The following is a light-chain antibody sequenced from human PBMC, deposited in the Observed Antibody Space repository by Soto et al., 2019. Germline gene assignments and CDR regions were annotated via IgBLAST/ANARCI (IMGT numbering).Light chain of an antibody. CDR2: EGS. CDR1: SSDVGSYKF. Sequence: QSALTQPASVSGSPGQSITISCTGTSSDVGSYKFVSWYQQHPGKAPKLMIYEGSKRPSGVSNRFSGSKSGNTASLTISGLQAEDEADYYCCSYAGSSIYVFVSGTKVTVL. V-gene: IGLV2-23*01. J-gene: IGLJ1*01. CDR3: CSYAGSSIYV.